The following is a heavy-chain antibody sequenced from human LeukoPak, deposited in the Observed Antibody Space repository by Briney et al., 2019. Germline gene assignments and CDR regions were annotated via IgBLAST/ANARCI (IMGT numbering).Heavy chain of an antibody. D-gene: IGHD2-2*01. CDR1: GGSLSSSNW. J-gene: IGHJ5*02. Sequence: SGTLSLTCAVSGGSLSSSNWWSWVRQPPGKGLEWIGEIYHSGSTNYNPSLKSRVTISVDNSKNQFSLKLSSVTAADTAVYYCARVSKDIVVVPAATSKNWFDPWGQGTLVTVSS. V-gene: IGHV4-4*02. CDR3: ARVSKDIVVVPAATSKNWFDP. CDR2: IYHSGST.